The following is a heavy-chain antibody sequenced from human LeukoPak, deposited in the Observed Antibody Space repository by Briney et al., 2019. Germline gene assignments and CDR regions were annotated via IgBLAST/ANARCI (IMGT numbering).Heavy chain of an antibody. Sequence: GGSLRLSCVASGFTFSSYWMSWVRQAPGKGLEWVSAISGSGDSPYYADSVKGRFTISRDNSKNTLYLQMNSLRAEDTAVYYCAKGPLYDFWGQGALVTVSS. CDR3: AKGPLYDF. V-gene: IGHV3-23*01. CDR2: ISGSGDSP. CDR1: GFTFSSYW. J-gene: IGHJ4*02.